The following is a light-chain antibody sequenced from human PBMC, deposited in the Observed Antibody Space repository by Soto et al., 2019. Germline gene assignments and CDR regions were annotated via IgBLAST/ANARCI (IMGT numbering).Light chain of an antibody. Sequence: EIALTQSPDTLSLSPGERATLSCRASQSVSSNLAWYQQKPGQAPRLLIYGASTRATGIPARFSGSGSGTEFTLTISSLQSEDFAVYYCQQYNNWLPITFGQGTRLEIK. CDR3: QQYNNWLPIT. CDR1: QSVSSN. V-gene: IGKV3-15*01. CDR2: GAS. J-gene: IGKJ5*01.